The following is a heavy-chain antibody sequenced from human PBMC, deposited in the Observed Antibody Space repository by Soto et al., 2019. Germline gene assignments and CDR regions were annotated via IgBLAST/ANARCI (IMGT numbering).Heavy chain of an antibody. V-gene: IGHV2-70*11. D-gene: IGHD2-15*01. CDR2: IDWDDDK. CDR1: MC. CDR3: AFFFQAEDGIRGAVPVSAFLLNRSSDL. J-gene: IGHJ2*01. Sequence: MCVSLIRQPPGKALEWLARIDWDDDKYYSTSLKTRLTISKDTSKNQVVLTMTNMDPVDTATYYCAFFFQAEDGIRGAVPVSAFLLNRSSDL.